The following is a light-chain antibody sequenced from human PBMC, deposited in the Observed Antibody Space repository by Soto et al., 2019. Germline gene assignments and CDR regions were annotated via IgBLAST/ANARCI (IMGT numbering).Light chain of an antibody. CDR1: QSISSY. CDR2: AAS. J-gene: IGKJ1*01. V-gene: IGKV1-39*01. Sequence: DIQMTQSPSSLSASVGDRFTITCLSSQSISSYLNWYQQKPGKAPKLLIYAASSLQSGVPSRFSGSGSGTDFTLTISSLQPEDFATYYCQQSYSTHTWTFGQGTKVDIK. CDR3: QQSYSTHTWT.